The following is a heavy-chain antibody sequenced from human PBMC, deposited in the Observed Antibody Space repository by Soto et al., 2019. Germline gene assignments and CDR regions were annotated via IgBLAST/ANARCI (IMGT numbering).Heavy chain of an antibody. V-gene: IGHV1-69*13. Sequence: AVKVSCKASGGTFSSYAMSWVRQATGQGVEGMGGIIPIFGTANYAQKFQGRVTITADESTSTAYMELSSLRSEDTAVYYCARVVFWSGYYTYGMDVWGQGTTVTVSS. CDR2: IIPIFGTA. D-gene: IGHD3-3*01. J-gene: IGHJ6*02. CDR3: ARVVFWSGYYTYGMDV. CDR1: GGTFSSYA.